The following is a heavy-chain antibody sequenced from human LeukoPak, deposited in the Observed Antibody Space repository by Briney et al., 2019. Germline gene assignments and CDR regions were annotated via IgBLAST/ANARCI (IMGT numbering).Heavy chain of an antibody. CDR3: ARSGLSAAAIPAEYFQH. D-gene: IGHD6-13*01. J-gene: IGHJ1*01. CDR2: IYSTDGT. CDR1: GVSSRSTSYY. Sequence: TLSSTCTVSGVSSRSTSYYWGCFRHPPGKGLEWIGSIYSTDGTGYSPSLKSRVTISVDTSKNQSSLTLSSVTAADTAVFYSARSGLSAAAIPAEYFQHWGQGTLVTVSS. V-gene: IGHV4-39*07.